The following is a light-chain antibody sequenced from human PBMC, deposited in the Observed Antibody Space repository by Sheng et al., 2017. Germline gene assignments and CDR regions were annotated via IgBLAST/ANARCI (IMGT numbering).Light chain of an antibody. CDR2: KAS. Sequence: DIQMTQSPATLSASVGDRVTITCRASQSISNYLAWYQQKPGKAPKLLIYKASSLETGVPSRFSGSGSGTEFTLTISSLQPDDSAGYYCQQYDNYPLTFGGGTQVEI. CDR1: QSISNY. V-gene: IGKV1-5*03. CDR3: QQYDNYPLT. J-gene: IGKJ4*01.